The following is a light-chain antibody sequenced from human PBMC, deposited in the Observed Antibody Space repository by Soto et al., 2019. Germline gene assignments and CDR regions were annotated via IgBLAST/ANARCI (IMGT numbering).Light chain of an antibody. Sequence: QSVLTQPPSASGTPGQRVTISCSGSSSNIGSNTVNWYQQLPGTAPKLLIYSNNQRPSGVPDRFSGSKSGTSASLAISGLQSEDEADYYCAAWDDSLNAHYVFGTGPKVTVL. J-gene: IGLJ1*01. CDR3: AAWDDSLNAHYV. CDR2: SNN. V-gene: IGLV1-44*01. CDR1: SSNIGSNT.